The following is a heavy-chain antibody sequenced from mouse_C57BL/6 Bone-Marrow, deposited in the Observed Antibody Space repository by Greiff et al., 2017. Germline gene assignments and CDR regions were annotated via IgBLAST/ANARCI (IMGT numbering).Heavy chain of an antibody. CDR2: ISSGGDYI. J-gene: IGHJ1*03. CDR3: TRDRPHYYGSSYWYFDV. Sequence: EVKLMESGEGLVKPGGSLKLSCAASGFTFSSYAMSWVRQTPEKRLEWVAYISSGGDYIYYADTVKGRFTISRDNARNTLYLQMISLKSEDTAMYYCTRDRPHYYGSSYWYFDVWGTGTTVTVAS. D-gene: IGHD1-1*01. CDR1: GFTFSSYA. V-gene: IGHV5-9-1*02.